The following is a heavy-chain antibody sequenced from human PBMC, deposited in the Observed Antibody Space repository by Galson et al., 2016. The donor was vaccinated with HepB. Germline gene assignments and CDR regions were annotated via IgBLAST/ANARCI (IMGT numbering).Heavy chain of an antibody. CDR2: ISAYDGHT. V-gene: IGHV1-18*01. Sequence: SVKVSCKASGNTFTSRGISWVRQAPGQGLEWMGWISAYDGHTNYGQKLQDRLTMTTDTSTSTAYMELRSLRSDDTAVYYCARDQAPLPGDYWGQGTLVTVSS. CDR1: GNTFTSRG. J-gene: IGHJ4*02. D-gene: IGHD2-15*01. CDR3: ARDQAPLPGDY.